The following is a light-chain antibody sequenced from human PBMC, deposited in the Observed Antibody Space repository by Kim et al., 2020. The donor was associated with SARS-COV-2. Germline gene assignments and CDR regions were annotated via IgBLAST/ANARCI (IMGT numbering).Light chain of an antibody. Sequence: SRGERATRSCRASQSVSSDLAWYQQKPGQAPRLLIYGASTRATGIPGRFSGSGSGTEFTLTISSLQSEDFAVYYCQQYNNWPPYTFGHGTKVDIK. J-gene: IGKJ2*01. V-gene: IGKV3-15*01. CDR1: QSVSSD. CDR2: GAS. CDR3: QQYNNWPPYT.